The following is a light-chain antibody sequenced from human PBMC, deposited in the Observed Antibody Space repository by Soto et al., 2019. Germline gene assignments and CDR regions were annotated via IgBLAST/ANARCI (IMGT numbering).Light chain of an antibody. CDR3: QQYDNSPFT. Sequence: EIVLTQSPGTLSLSPGEIATLSCSASQSVSNNYLAWYQQKPGQAPRLLIYGTSNRATGIPDRFSGSGSGTDFTLTIRRLEPEDFAMYFCQQYDNSPFTFGPGTKVDIK. CDR2: GTS. CDR1: QSVSNNY. J-gene: IGKJ3*01. V-gene: IGKV3-20*01.